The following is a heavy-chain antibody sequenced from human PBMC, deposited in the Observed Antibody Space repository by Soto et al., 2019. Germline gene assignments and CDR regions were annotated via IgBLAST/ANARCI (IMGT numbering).Heavy chain of an antibody. D-gene: IGHD3-16*01. CDR2: IIPIFGTA. V-gene: IGHV1-69*01. Sequence: QVQLVQSGAEVKKPGSSVKVSCKASGGTFSSYAISWVRQAPGQGLEWMGGIIPIFGTANYAQKFQGRVTITADESTSTAYMGLSSLRSEDTAVYYCARDLRAYDYVWGSYTPWGQGTLVTVSS. CDR3: ARDLRAYDYVWGSYTP. CDR1: GGTFSSYA. J-gene: IGHJ5*02.